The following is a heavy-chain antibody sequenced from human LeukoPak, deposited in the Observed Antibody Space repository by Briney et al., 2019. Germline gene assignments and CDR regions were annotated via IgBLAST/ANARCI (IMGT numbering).Heavy chain of an antibody. Sequence: GGSLRLSCAASGFTFRKSAMNCVRQAPGKGLEWVSAISGSGDITYYADSVKGRFTISRDNSKNTLYLQMNNLRAEDTALYYCTKAYYSSEMIGFYFFYMDAWGNGTTVTVSS. D-gene: IGHD3-10*01. CDR1: GFTFRKSA. V-gene: IGHV3-23*01. CDR2: ISGSGDIT. CDR3: TKAYYSSEMIGFYFFYMDA. J-gene: IGHJ6*03.